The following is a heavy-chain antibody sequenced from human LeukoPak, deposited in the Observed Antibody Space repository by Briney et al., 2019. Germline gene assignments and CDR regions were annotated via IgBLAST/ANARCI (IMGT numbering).Heavy chain of an antibody. Sequence: KSGGSLRLSCAASGFTFSSYSMNWVRQAPGKGLEWVSSISSSSSYIYYADSVKGRFTISRDNAKNSLYLQMNSLRAEDTAVYYCAREIRSHTILGTWGYWGQGTLVTVSS. CDR1: GFTFSSYS. V-gene: IGHV3-21*01. J-gene: IGHJ4*02. CDR3: AREIRSHTILGTWGY. CDR2: ISSSSSYI. D-gene: IGHD7-27*01.